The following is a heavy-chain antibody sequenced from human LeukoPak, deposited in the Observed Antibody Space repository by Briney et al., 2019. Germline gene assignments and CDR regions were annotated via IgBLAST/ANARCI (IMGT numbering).Heavy chain of an antibody. CDR1: GGSISSSSYY. V-gene: IGHV4-39*07. Sequence: SETLSLTCTVSGGSISSSSYYWGWIRQPPGKGLEWIGSIYYSGSTYYNPSLKSRVTTSVDTSKNQFSLKLSSVTAADTAVYYCAREDYDFWSGSANNWFDPWGQGTLVTVSS. D-gene: IGHD3-3*01. J-gene: IGHJ5*02. CDR3: AREDYDFWSGSANNWFDP. CDR2: IYYSGST.